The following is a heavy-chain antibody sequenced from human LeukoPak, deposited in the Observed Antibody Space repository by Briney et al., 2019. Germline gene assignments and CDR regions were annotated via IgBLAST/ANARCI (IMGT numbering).Heavy chain of an antibody. CDR3: ARRTTVTTENDY. CDR1: GYTFTSYG. V-gene: IGHV1-18*01. CDR2: ISAYNGNT. Sequence: ASVKVSCKASGYTFTSYGISWVRQAPGQGLEWMGWISAYNGNTNYAQKLQGRVTMATDTSTSTAYMELRSLRSDDTAVYYCARRTTVTTENDYWGQGTLVTVSS. D-gene: IGHD4-17*01. J-gene: IGHJ4*02.